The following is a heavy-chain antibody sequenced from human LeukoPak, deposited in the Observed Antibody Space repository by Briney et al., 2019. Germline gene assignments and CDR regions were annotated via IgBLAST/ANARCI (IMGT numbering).Heavy chain of an antibody. CDR1: GGSISSFY. CDR3: ASNTATVFDY. Sequence: SSETLSLTCTVSGGSISSFYWSWIRQPPGKGLEWIGYIYYTGSTNYNSSLRSRVTISLEMSKHQFSLNLTSVTAADTAVYYCASNTATVFDYWGQGALVTVSS. CDR2: IYYTGST. D-gene: IGHD2-21*02. J-gene: IGHJ4*02. V-gene: IGHV4-59*01.